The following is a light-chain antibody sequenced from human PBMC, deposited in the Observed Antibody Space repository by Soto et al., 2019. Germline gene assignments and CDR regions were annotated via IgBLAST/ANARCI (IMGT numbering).Light chain of an antibody. CDR1: QSVNNNY. CDR2: GAS. V-gene: IGKV3-20*01. J-gene: IGKJ4*01. Sequence: EIVLTQSPGTLSLSPGDRATLSCEASQSVNNNYLAWYQHKPGQAPRLLIYGASSRATGIPDRFSGSGSGTDFTLTIRRLEPEDFAVYYYQQYDTSLPYTFGGGTKVEIK. CDR3: QQYDTSLPYT.